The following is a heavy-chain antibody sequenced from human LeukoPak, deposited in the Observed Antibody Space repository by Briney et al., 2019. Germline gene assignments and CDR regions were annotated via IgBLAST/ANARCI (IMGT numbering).Heavy chain of an antibody. CDR3: VRDGGVSGYDLLDY. Sequence: GGSLRLSCAASGFTFSNYWMSWVSQAPGKGLEWVAHINQDGSEEHYMDSVKARFIISRDNAKNSLSLQMDSLRAEDTAVYYCVRDGGVSGYDLLDYWGQGTLVTVSS. CDR2: INQDGSEE. CDR1: GFTFSNYW. J-gene: IGHJ4*02. D-gene: IGHD5-12*01. V-gene: IGHV3-7*01.